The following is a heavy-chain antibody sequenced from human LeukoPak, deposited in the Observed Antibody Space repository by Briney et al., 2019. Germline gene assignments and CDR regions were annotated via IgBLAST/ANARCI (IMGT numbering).Heavy chain of an antibody. V-gene: IGHV4-61*08. CDR1: GDSIYNSDYY. J-gene: IGHJ3*02. Sequence: SETLSLTCTVSGDSIYNSDYYWGWIRQPPGKGLEWIGYIYYSGSTNYNPSLKSRVTISVDTSKNQFSLKLSSVTAADTAVYYCARVPQGQSAFDIWGQGTMVTVSS. CDR3: ARVPQGQSAFDI. CDR2: IYYSGST.